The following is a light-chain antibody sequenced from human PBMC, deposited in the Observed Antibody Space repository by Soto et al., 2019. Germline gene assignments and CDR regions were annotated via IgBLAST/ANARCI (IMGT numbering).Light chain of an antibody. V-gene: IGKV1-5*03. J-gene: IGKJ1*01. Sequence: DLQMTQSPSTLSASVGDRVTITCRASQSINNWVAWYQQKPGKAPKLLIYMASSLENGVPSRFSGSGSGTEFTLTISSLQPDDFATYYCQQYNTYWTFGQGTKVEIK. CDR3: QQYNTYWT. CDR2: MAS. CDR1: QSINNW.